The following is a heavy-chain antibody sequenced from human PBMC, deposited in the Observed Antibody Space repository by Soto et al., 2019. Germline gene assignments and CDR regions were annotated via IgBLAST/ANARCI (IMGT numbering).Heavy chain of an antibody. D-gene: IGHD6-13*01. Sequence: QVQLQESGPGLVKPSGTLSHTCAVSGGSISSSNWWRWVRQPPGKGLEWIGEIYHSGSTNYNPSLKSRVTISVDTSKNQFSLKLSYVTAADTAVYYCARLPSYSSSWYVGYWGQGTLVTVSS. V-gene: IGHV4-4*02. J-gene: IGHJ4*02. CDR1: GGSISSSNW. CDR2: IYHSGST. CDR3: ARLPSYSSSWYVGY.